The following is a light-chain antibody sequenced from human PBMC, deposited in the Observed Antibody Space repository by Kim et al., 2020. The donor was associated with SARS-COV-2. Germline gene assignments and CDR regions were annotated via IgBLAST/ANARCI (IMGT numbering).Light chain of an antibody. CDR3: LQHRTYPIT. CDR1: QAIGND. CDR2: GAS. Sequence: SVGALFTITCRASQAIGNDLGSYQQSPGRAPTRLIYGASNLQSGVPSRFSGSGSETEFTLTINRLQPEDFATYFCLQHRTYPITFGQGTRLEI. J-gene: IGKJ5*01. V-gene: IGKV1-17*01.